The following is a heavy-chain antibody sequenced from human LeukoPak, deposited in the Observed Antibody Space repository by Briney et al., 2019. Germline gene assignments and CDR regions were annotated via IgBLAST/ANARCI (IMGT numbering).Heavy chain of an antibody. D-gene: IGHD4-17*01. CDR3: AKERGRVTTTVDYFDY. V-gene: IGHV3-23*01. J-gene: IGHJ4*02. Sequence: GGSLRLSCAASGFTFSSSAMSWVRQAPGKGLEWVSNISGSGSGGSTYYADSVKGRFTISRDNSKNTLYLQMNSLRAEDTAVYYCAKERGRVTTTVDYFDYWGQGTLVTVSS. CDR2: ISGSGSGGST. CDR1: GFTFSSSA.